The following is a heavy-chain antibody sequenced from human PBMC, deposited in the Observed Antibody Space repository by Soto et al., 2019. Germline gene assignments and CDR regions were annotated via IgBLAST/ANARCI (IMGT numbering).Heavy chain of an antibody. Sequence: QVQLVQSGAEVKKPGASVKVSCKASGYTFTSYDINWVRQATGQGLEWMGWMNPNSGNTGYAQKFQGRVAMTRNTSISTAYMELSSLRSEDTAVYYCARGPSRIVATPHGGDWFDPWGQGTLVTVSS. CDR1: GYTFTSYD. V-gene: IGHV1-8*01. J-gene: IGHJ5*02. CDR2: MNPNSGNT. CDR3: ARGPSRIVATPHGGDWFDP. D-gene: IGHD5-12*01.